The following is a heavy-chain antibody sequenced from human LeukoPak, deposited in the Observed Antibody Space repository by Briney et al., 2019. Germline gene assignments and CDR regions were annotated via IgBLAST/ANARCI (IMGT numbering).Heavy chain of an antibody. D-gene: IGHD3-16*01. CDR2: IYYTGGT. V-gene: IGHV4-59*08. CDR1: GFTFSSYA. Sequence: PGGSLRLSCAASGFTFSSYAMSWVRQAPGKGLEWIGNIYYTGGTKYNPSLRSRVTISVDPSKNQFSLKLSSVTAADTAIYYCARHVGKWGWDYWGQGTLVTVSS. CDR3: ARHVGKWGWDY. J-gene: IGHJ4*02.